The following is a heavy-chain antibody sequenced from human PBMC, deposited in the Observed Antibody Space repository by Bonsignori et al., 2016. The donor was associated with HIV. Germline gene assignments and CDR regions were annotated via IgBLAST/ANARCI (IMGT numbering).Heavy chain of an antibody. V-gene: IGHV1-46*01. CDR3: ARDRSDYDFWSGPFYYMDV. CDR1: GYTFSTYY. D-gene: IGHD3-3*01. Sequence: ASVKVSCKASGYTFSTYYMHWVRQAPGQGLEWMGVINPSGGGTSYAQKFQGRVTMTRDTSTNTVYMELSSLRSEDTAVYYCARDRSDYDFWSGPFYYMDVWGKGTTVTVSS. J-gene: IGHJ6*03. CDR2: INPSGGGT.